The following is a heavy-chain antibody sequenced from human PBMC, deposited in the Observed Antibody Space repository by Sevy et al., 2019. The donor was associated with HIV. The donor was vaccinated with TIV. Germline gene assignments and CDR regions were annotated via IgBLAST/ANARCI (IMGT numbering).Heavy chain of an antibody. CDR2: IYNGGGT. CDR1: GFTVSSNY. V-gene: IGHV3-53*01. CDR3: ATSSDFWSGHHTH. J-gene: IGHJ4*02. Sequence: GGSLRLSCAASGFTVSSNYMSWVRQAPGKGLEWVSVIYNGGGTYYADSVKGRFTISRDNSKNTLYLQINSLRAEDTAVYYCATSSDFWSGHHTHWGQGTLVTVSS. D-gene: IGHD3-3*01.